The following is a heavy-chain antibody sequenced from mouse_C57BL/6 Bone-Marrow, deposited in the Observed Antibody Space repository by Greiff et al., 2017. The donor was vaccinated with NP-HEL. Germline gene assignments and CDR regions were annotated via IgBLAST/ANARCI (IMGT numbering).Heavy chain of an antibody. CDR3: TTYYYAMDY. CDR1: GFNIKDDY. V-gene: IGHV14-4*01. J-gene: IGHJ4*01. CDR2: IDPENGDT. Sequence: EVQLQQSGAELVRPGASVKLSCTASGFNIKDDYMHWVKQRPEQGLEWIGWIDPENGDTEYASKIQGKATITADTSSNTAYLQLSSLTSEDTAVYYCTTYYYAMDYWGQGTSVTVSS.